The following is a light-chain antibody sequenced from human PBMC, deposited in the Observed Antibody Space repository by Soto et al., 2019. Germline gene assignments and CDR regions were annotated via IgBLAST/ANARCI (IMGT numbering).Light chain of an antibody. CDR2: AAS. CDR1: QSVHSRY. J-gene: IGKJ1*01. Sequence: LLLTQSPGTLSLSPGERATLSCWASQSVHSRYLSWYQQKVGQAPRLLIYAASNRATGIPDRFSGSGSGTDSTLTIRRLQPEDFEVYYCQQFDGSQWTFGQGTKVDIK. CDR3: QQFDGSQWT. V-gene: IGKV3-20*01.